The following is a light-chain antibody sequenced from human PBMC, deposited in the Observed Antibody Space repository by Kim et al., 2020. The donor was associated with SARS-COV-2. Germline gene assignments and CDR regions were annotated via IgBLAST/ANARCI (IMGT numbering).Light chain of an antibody. CDR3: NSRDSNNDVV. J-gene: IGLJ2*01. Sequence: VGLGQAVRIKCQGDSLRTYYATWYQQKPGQAPILLIYGKNNRPSGIPDRFSGYTSGNTASLTITGTQAGDEADYYCNSRDSNNDVVFGGGTKLTVL. CDR2: GKN. V-gene: IGLV3-19*01. CDR1: SLRTYY.